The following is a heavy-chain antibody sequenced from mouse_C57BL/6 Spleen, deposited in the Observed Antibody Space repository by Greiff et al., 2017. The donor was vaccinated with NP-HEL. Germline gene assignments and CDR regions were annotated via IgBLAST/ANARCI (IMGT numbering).Heavy chain of an antibody. CDR1: GYTFTSYW. CDR2: VDPSDSYT. CDR3: ARRGSSGPYAMDY. J-gene: IGHJ4*01. V-gene: IGHV1-69*01. Sequence: QVQLQQSGAELVMPGASVKLSCKASGYTFTSYWMHWVKQRPGQGLEWIGEVDPSDSYTNYNQKFKGKSTLTVDKSSSTAYMQLSSLTSEDSAVYYCARRGSSGPYAMDYWGQGTSVTVAS. D-gene: IGHD3-2*02.